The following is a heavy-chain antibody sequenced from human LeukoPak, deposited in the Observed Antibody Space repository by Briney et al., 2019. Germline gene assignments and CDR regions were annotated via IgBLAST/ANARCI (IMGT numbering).Heavy chain of an antibody. Sequence: GGSLRLSCAASGFTFSSYAMHWVRQAPGKGLEYVSAISSNGGSTYYANSVKGRFTISRDNSKNTLYLQMGSLRAEDMAVYYCARALVVVAAHPWYFDLWGRGTLVTVSS. V-gene: IGHV3-64*01. D-gene: IGHD2-15*01. CDR3: ARALVVVAAHPWYFDL. CDR1: GFTFSSYA. CDR2: ISSNGGST. J-gene: IGHJ2*01.